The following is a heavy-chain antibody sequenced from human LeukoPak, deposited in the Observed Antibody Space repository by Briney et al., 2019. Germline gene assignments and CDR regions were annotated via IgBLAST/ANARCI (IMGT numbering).Heavy chain of an antibody. D-gene: IGHD6-19*01. CDR1: GYTFTNYN. V-gene: IGHV1-69*13. CDR3: ARAPYSSGWYDY. Sequence: SVKVSCKASGYTFTNYNINWVRQAPGQGLEWMGWIIPIFGTANYAQKFQGRVTITADESTSTAYMELSSLRSEDTAVYYCARAPYSSGWYDYWGQGTLVTVSS. J-gene: IGHJ4*02. CDR2: IIPIFGTA.